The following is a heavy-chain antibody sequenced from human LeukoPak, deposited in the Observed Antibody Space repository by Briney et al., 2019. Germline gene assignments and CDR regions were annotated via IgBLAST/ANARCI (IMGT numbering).Heavy chain of an antibody. Sequence: SETLSLTCTVSGGSISSTSYYWVWIRQPPGKGLEWIGSIYYSGRTYYNPSLKSRVTMSVDTSKNQFSLKLSSVTAAETAVYYCARDRHNYYYDSSGYSDYWGQGTLVTVSS. V-gene: IGHV4-39*02. D-gene: IGHD3-22*01. CDR2: IYYSGRT. J-gene: IGHJ4*02. CDR3: ARDRHNYYYDSSGYSDY. CDR1: GGSISSTSYY.